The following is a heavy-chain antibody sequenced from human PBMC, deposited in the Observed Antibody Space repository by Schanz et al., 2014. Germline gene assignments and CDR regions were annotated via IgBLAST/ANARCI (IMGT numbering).Heavy chain of an antibody. CDR3: ARGWGYDALTGYVF. J-gene: IGHJ4*02. V-gene: IGHV1-69*04. D-gene: IGHD3-9*01. CDR2: IIPNLGSA. Sequence: QVQLVQSGAEVKKPGSSVTVSCKASGDTLSSYGISWVRQAPGQGLEWMGRIIPNLGSANYAQKFQGRVTITADTSTSTAYMELRSLRSDDTAVYYCARGWGYDALTGYVFWGQGTLVTVSS. CDR1: GDTLSSYG.